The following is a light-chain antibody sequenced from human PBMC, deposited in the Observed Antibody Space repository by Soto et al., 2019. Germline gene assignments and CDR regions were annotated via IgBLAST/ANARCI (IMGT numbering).Light chain of an antibody. CDR3: QQLNPFSRT. Sequence: DIQLTQSPSFLSASVGDRVTITCRASQAMSSSLARYQQKPAQAPKLLIYASSTLQSGVPSRFSGSGSGTEFTLTISSLQPEDFATYYCQQLNPFSRTFGPGTKLEI. J-gene: IGKJ2*01. CDR1: QAMSSS. CDR2: ASS. V-gene: IGKV1-9*01.